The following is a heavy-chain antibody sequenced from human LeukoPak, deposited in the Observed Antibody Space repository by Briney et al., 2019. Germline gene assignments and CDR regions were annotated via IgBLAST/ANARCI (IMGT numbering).Heavy chain of an antibody. CDR3: ARDRSPGNFDY. CDR1: GFTFSSYT. V-gene: IGHV3-21*01. J-gene: IGHJ4*02. D-gene: IGHD3-10*01. CDR2: ISSSSTYI. Sequence: PGGSLRLSCAASGFTFSSYTMNWVRQAPGKGLEWVSPISSSSTYINYADSVKGRFTISRDSAKNSLYLQMNSLRAEDTAVYYCARDRSPGNFDYWGQGTLVTVSS.